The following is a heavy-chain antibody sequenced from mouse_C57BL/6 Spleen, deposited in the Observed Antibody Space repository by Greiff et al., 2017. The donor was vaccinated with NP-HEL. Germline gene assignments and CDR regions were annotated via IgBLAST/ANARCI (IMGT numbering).Heavy chain of an antibody. V-gene: IGHV1-72*01. D-gene: IGHD1-1*01. J-gene: IGHJ1*03. CDR3: ARGAYGSPWYFDV. Sequence: QVQLKQPGAELVKPGASVKLSCKASGYTFTSYWMHWVKQRPGRGLEWIGRIDPNSGGTKYNEKFKSKATLTVDKPSSTAYMQLSSLTSEDSAVYYCARGAYGSPWYFDVWGTGTTVTVSS. CDR2: IDPNSGGT. CDR1: GYTFTSYW.